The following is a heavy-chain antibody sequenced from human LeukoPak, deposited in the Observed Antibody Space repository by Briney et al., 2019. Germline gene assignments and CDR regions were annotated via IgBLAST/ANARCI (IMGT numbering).Heavy chain of an antibody. Sequence: GGSLRLSCAASVFTFSSYGMYWVRQAPGKGLEWVAFIRSDGNKKYYADSVKGRFTISRDNSRNTLYLQMNSLRTEDTAVYYCAKDLNYGELVDSWGKGTLVTISS. CDR2: IRSDGNKK. D-gene: IGHD4-17*01. J-gene: IGHJ4*02. V-gene: IGHV3-30*02. CDR3: AKDLNYGELVDS. CDR1: VFTFSSYG.